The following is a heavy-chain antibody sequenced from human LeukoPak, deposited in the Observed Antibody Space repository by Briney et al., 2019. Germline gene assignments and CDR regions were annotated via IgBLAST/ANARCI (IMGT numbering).Heavy chain of an antibody. V-gene: IGHV3-30*02. D-gene: IGHD3-10*01. CDR2: IRYDGSNK. CDR3: AKDSFYSGSGSYRNYYGMDV. Sequence: GGSLRLSCAASGFTFSSYGMHWVRQAPGKGLEWVAFIRYDGSNKYYADSVKGRFTISRDNSKNTLCPQMNSLRAEDTAVYYCAKDSFYSGSGSYRNYYGMDVWGQGTTVTVSS. CDR1: GFTFSSYG. J-gene: IGHJ6*02.